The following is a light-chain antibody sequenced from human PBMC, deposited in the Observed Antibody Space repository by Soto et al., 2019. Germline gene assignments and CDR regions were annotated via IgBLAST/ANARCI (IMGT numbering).Light chain of an antibody. V-gene: IGLV2-11*01. J-gene: IGLJ2*01. CDR2: DVS. Sequence: QSALTQPRSVSGSPGQSVTISCTGTSSDVGGYNYVSWYQQHPGKAPKLMIYDVSKRPSGVPDRFSGSKSGNTASLTISGLQAGDEADYYCCSYAGSYTVRVFGGGTKLTVL. CDR3: CSYAGSYTVRV. CDR1: SSDVGGYNY.